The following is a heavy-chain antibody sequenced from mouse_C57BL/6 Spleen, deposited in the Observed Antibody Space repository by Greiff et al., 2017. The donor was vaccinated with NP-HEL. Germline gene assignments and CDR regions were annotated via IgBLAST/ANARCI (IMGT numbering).Heavy chain of an antibody. CDR1: GYAFSSSW. D-gene: IGHD2-4*01. Sequence: VQLMESGPELVKPGASVKISCKASGYAFSSSWMNWVKQRPGKGLEWIGRIYPGDGDTNYNGKFKGKATLTADKSSSTAYMQLSSLTSEDSAVYFCAPISYCDYDAGFAYWGQGTLVTVSA. V-gene: IGHV1-82*01. CDR3: APISYCDYDAGFAY. CDR2: IYPGDGDT. J-gene: IGHJ3*01.